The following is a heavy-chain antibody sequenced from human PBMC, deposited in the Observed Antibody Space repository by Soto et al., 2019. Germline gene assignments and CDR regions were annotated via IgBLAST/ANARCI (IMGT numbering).Heavy chain of an antibody. V-gene: IGHV4-4*07. Sequence: KPSETLSLTCTVSGDSVSSHYWSWIRQPAGKGLEWLGRLYNDERTNYNPSLKSRVTMSMDTSKNQFSLKLTSVTAADSAVYFCAREPLAHSYFDLWGQGILVTVSS. J-gene: IGHJ4*02. CDR3: AREPLAHSYFDL. CDR2: LYNDERT. CDR1: GDSVSSHY.